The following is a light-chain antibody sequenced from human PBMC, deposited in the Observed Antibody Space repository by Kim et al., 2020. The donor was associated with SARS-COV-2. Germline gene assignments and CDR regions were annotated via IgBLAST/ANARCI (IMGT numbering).Light chain of an antibody. J-gene: IGLJ3*02. V-gene: IGLV2-11*01. CDR1: SSDVGGYNY. Sequence: GQSVTISCTGTSSDVGGYNYVSWYQQHPGKAPKLMIYNVSKRPSGVPDRFSGSKSGNTASLTISGLQAEEEADYYCCSYAGSYTKVFGGGTQLTVL. CDR2: NVS. CDR3: CSYAGSYTKV.